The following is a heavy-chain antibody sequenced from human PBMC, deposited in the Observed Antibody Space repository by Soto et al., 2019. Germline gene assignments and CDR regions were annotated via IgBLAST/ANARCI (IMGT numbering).Heavy chain of an antibody. V-gene: IGHV3-48*01. Sequence: EVQLVESGGGLVQPGGSLRLSCATSGFILSDCAMNWVRQAPGKGLEWVSYISSSSSVIDYADSVKGRFTFSRDNARNSLYLQMNSLRAEDTAVYYCARDLSWGSNWYYYMDVWGKGTKVTVSS. D-gene: IGHD7-27*01. CDR3: ARDLSWGSNWYYYMDV. CDR1: GFILSDCA. J-gene: IGHJ6*03. CDR2: ISSSSSVI.